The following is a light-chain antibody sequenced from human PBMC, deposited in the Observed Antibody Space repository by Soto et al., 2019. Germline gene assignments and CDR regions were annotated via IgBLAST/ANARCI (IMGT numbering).Light chain of an antibody. CDR1: QSISSW. Sequence: DIQMTQSPSTLSASVGDRVTITCRASQSISSWLAWFQQKPGKAPKLLIYDASTLESGVPSRFSGIGSGTEFTLTISSLQPDDFATYYCQQYNYYRTFGQGTKVDIK. CDR2: DAS. CDR3: QQYNYYRT. J-gene: IGKJ1*01. V-gene: IGKV1-5*01.